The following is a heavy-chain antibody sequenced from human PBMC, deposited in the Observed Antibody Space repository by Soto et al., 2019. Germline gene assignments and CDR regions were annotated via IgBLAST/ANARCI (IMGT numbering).Heavy chain of an antibody. CDR2: INHSGST. Sequence: LVNPTQTLTLTCTFSGFSLNTGGVGVGWIRQPPGKGLEWIGEINHSGSTNYNPSLKSRVTISVDTSKNQFSLKLSSVTAADTAVYYCARSHREYYDFWSGYYNWFDPWGQGTLVTVSS. CDR1: GFSLNTGGVG. J-gene: IGHJ5*02. D-gene: IGHD3-3*01. CDR3: ARSHREYYDFWSGYYNWFDP. V-gene: IGHV4-39*07.